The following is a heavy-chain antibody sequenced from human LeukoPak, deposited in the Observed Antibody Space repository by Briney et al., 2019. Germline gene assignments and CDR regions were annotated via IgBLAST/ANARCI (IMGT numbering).Heavy chain of an antibody. D-gene: IGHD6-6*01. V-gene: IGHV4-34*01. CDR3: ARGSLRARAFDI. CDR1: GGSFSGYY. Sequence: KASKTLSLTCAVYGGSFSGYYWSWIRQPPGKGLEWIGEINHSGSTNHNPSLKSRVTISVDTSKNQFSLKLSSVTAADTAVYYCARGSLRARAFDIWGQGTMVTVSS. CDR2: INHSGST. J-gene: IGHJ3*02.